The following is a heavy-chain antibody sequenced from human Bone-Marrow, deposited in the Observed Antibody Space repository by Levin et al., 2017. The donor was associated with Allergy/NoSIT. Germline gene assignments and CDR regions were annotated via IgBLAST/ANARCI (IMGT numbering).Heavy chain of an antibody. CDR2: IKQDGSEK. CDR1: GFTFSSYW. CDR3: ARDDSAAADYAFDI. V-gene: IGHV3-7*04. J-gene: IGHJ3*02. Sequence: GESLKISCAASGFTFSSYWMSWVRQAPGKGLEWVANIKQDGSEKYYVDSVKGRFTISRDNAKNSLYLQMNSLRAEDTAVYYCARDDSAAADYAFDIWGQGTMVTVSS. D-gene: IGHD6-13*01.